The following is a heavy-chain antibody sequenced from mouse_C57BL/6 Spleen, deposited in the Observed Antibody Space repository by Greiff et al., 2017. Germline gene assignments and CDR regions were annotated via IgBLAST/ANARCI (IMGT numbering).Heavy chain of an antibody. V-gene: IGHV1-52*01. J-gene: IGHJ2*01. D-gene: IGHD4-1*01. CDR3: ARWNWDDYFDY. CDR2: IDPSDSET. CDR1: GYTFTSYW. Sequence: QVQLQQPGAELVRPGSSVKLSCKASGYTFTSYWMHWVKQRPIQGLEWIGNIDPSDSETHYNQKFKDKATLTVDKSSSTAYMQLSSLTSADSAVYYCARWNWDDYFDYWGQGTTLTVSS.